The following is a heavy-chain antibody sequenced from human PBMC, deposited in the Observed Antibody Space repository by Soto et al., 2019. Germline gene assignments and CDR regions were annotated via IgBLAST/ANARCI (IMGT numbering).Heavy chain of an antibody. V-gene: IGHV1-8*01. D-gene: IGHD7-27*01. Sequence: VSVKVSCKAAAYTFTIYDINWVRQATGQDFEWMGWMNPNNGNTAYAQKFQGRVTMTRDTSKSTAFMELSSLTSEDTAVYYCARGPRNWGVDYWGQGTLVTVSS. CDR2: MNPNNGNT. J-gene: IGHJ4*02. CDR3: ARGPRNWGVDY. CDR1: AYTFTIYD.